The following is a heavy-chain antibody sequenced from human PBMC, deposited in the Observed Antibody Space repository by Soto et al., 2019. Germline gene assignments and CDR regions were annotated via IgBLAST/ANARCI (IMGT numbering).Heavy chain of an antibody. CDR3: ARTRDLDYGGNLGIFDY. Sequence: QVQLVQSGAEVKKPGSSVKVSCKASGGTFSSYAISWVRQAPGQGLEWMGGIIPIFGTANYAQKFQGRVTIPADESTSTAYMELSSLRSEDTAVYXXARTRDLDYGGNLGIFDYWGQGTLVXVXS. CDR1: GGTFSSYA. CDR2: IIPIFGTA. J-gene: IGHJ4*02. V-gene: IGHV1-69*01. D-gene: IGHD4-17*01.